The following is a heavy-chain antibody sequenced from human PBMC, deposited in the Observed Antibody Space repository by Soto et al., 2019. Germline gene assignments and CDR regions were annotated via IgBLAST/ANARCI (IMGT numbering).Heavy chain of an antibody. CDR3: ARGDYDFWSGYCIDP. D-gene: IGHD3-3*01. J-gene: IGHJ5*02. V-gene: IGHV1-18*01. CDR1: GYTFTSYG. Sequence: GASVKVSCKASGYTFTSYGISWVRQAPGQGHEWMGWISAYNGNTNYAQKLQGRVTMTTDTSTSTAYMELRSLRSDDTAVYYCARGDYDFWSGYCIDPWGQGTLVTVSS. CDR2: ISAYNGNT.